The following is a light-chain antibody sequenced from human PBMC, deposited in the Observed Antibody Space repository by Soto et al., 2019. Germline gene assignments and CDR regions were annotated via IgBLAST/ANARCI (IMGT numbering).Light chain of an antibody. CDR3: HQYDTSFT. CDR2: GAS. V-gene: IGKV3-20*01. Sequence: IVLTQSPATLSLSPAERATLSCTASQPVTTTYITWYQQKFGQAPGLLIYGASTRATGTPDRFTGGGFGTHFSLTISRVEPEDFAVYYGHQYDTSFTFGGGAKVEMK. CDR1: QPVTTTY. J-gene: IGKJ4*01.